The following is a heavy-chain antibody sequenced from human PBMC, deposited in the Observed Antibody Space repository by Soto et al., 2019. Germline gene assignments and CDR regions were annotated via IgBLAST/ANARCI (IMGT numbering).Heavy chain of an antibody. CDR2: IFHSGST. V-gene: IGHV4-31*03. Sequence: QVQLQESGPGLVKPSQTLSLTCSVSGGSITSGGFYWSWIRQHPEKGLEWIAYIFHSGSTDFKPSLNGRIIISADTSKNQFSLKLTSVTAADTAVYYCVRGGTAGNWFDPWGQGTLVTVSS. CDR1: GGSITSGGFY. D-gene: IGHD6-13*01. J-gene: IGHJ5*02. CDR3: VRGGTAGNWFDP.